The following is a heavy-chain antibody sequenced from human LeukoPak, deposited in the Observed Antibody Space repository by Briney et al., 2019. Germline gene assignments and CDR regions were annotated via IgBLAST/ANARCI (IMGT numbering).Heavy chain of an antibody. CDR1: GYTFTSYD. D-gene: IGHD3-3*01. CDR3: ARTYYDFWSGYRRFDP. J-gene: IGHJ5*02. Sequence: ASVKVSCKASGYTFTSYDINWVRQATGQGLEWMGWMNPNSGNTGYAQKFQGRVTITRNTSIGTAYMELSSLRSEDTAVYYCARTYYDFWSGYRRFDPWGQGTLVTVSS. V-gene: IGHV1-8*03. CDR2: MNPNSGNT.